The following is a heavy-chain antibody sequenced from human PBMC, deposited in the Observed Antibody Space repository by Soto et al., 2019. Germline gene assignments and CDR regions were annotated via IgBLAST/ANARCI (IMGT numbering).Heavy chain of an antibody. CDR3: ARVATTGTTSRYYAMDV. J-gene: IGHJ6*02. CDR2: ISSSSSYI. D-gene: IGHD1-1*01. Sequence: EVQLVECGGGLVKPGVSLRRSCEASGFTFCSYSMNWVRQAPGKGLEWVSSISSSSSYIYYADSVKGRFTISRDNAKNSLYLQMNSLRAEDTAMYYCARVATTGTTSRYYAMDVWGQGTTVTVSS. V-gene: IGHV3-21*01. CDR1: GFTFCSYS.